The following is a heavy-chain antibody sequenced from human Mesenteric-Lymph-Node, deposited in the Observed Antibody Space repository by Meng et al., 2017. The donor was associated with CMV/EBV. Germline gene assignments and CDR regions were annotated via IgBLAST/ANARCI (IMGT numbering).Heavy chain of an antibody. CDR1: GFTFSA. V-gene: IGHV3-23*01. CDR2: IRDSGGST. CDR3: AREDFGAFDI. D-gene: IGHD3-16*01. J-gene: IGHJ3*02. Sequence: GESLKISCAASGFTFSAMSWVRQAPGKGLEWVSGIRDSGGSTYYADSVKDRFTISRDNSKNTLYLQMNSLRVEDTAVYYCAREDFGAFDIWGQGAMVTVSS.